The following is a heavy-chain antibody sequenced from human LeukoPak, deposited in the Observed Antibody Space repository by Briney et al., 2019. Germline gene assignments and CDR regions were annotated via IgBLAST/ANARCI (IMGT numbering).Heavy chain of an antibody. D-gene: IGHD3-10*01. CDR3: ARRSSGSYYRGNFDY. Sequence: SETLSLTCTVSGYSISSGYYWGWIRQPPGKGLEWIGSIYHSGSTYYNPSLKSRVTISVDTSKNQFSLKLSSVTAADTAVYYCARRSSGSYYRGNFDYWGQGTLVTVSS. V-gene: IGHV4-38-2*02. CDR2: IYHSGST. J-gene: IGHJ4*02. CDR1: GYSISSGYY.